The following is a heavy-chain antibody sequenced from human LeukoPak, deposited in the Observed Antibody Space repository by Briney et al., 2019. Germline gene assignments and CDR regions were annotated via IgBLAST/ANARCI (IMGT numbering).Heavy chain of an antibody. CDR3: ARDECSSSWYARGAFDI. Sequence: SETLSLTCAVSGGSISSYYWSWIRQPPGKGLEWIGYIYYSGSTNYNPSLKSRVTISVDTSENQFSLKLSSVTAPDTAVYYCARDECSSSWYARGAFDIWGQGTMVTVSS. J-gene: IGHJ3*02. CDR1: GGSISSYY. CDR2: IYYSGST. V-gene: IGHV4-59*01. D-gene: IGHD6-13*01.